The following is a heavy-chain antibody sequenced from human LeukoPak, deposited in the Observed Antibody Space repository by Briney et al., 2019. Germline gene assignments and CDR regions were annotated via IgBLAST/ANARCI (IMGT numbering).Heavy chain of an antibody. Sequence: SETLSLTCTVSGGSIDTSNYYWGWIRQPPGKGLDWIGSIYYSGSTKYSPSLKSRVSISVDTSKNQFSLQLSSVTAADTAMYYCARVAPSTTFGVITHRIFDYWGQGALVTVSS. J-gene: IGHJ4*02. CDR1: GGSIDTSNYY. D-gene: IGHD3-3*01. V-gene: IGHV4-39*07. CDR2: IYYSGST. CDR3: ARVAPSTTFGVITHRIFDY.